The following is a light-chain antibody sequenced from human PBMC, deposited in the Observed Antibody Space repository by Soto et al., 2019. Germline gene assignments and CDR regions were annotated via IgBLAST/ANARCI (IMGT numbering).Light chain of an antibody. CDR2: AAS. CDR3: QQYYSSSLT. CDR1: QGFSNY. Sequence: IHMTQSTSSLSASVGDRVTITCRASQGFSNYLAWYQQRPGKVPKLLIYAASSLQSGVPSRFSGTGSETDFTLTISRLEPDDFAVYYCQQYYSSSLTFGGGTKVDIK. J-gene: IGKJ4*01. V-gene: IGKV1-27*01.